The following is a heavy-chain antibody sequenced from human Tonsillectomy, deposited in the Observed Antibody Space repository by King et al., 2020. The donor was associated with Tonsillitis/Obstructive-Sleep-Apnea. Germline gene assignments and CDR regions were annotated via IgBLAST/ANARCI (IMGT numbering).Heavy chain of an antibody. CDR1: GGTFSSYA. J-gene: IGHJ5*02. CDR2: IIPIFGTA. CDR3: ARDGGIGYCSSTSCSYNWFDP. V-gene: IGHV1-69*01. D-gene: IGHD2-2*01. Sequence: VQLVESGAEVKKPGSSVKVSCKASGGTFSSYAISWLRQAPGQGLEWMGGIIPIFGTANYAQKFQGRVTITADESTSTAYMELSSLRSEDTAVYYCARDGGIGYCSSTSCSYNWFDPWGQGTLVTVSS.